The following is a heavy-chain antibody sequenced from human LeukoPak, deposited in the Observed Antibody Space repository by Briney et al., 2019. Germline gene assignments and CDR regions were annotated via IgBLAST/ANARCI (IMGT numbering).Heavy chain of an antibody. D-gene: IGHD3-10*01. CDR3: ARGPPFGSGTYYVDY. CDR1: GFTFSSYN. J-gene: IGHJ4*02. CDR2: ISSSSSTI. V-gene: IGHV3-48*01. Sequence: GGSLRLSCAASGFTFSSYNMNWVRQAPGKGLEWVSYISSSSSTIYHADSVKGRFTVSRDNAKNSLYLQMNSLRVEDTAVYYCARGPPFGSGTYYVDYWGQGTQVTVSS.